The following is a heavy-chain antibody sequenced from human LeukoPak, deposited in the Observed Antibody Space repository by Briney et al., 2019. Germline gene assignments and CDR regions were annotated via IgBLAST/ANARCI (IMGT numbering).Heavy chain of an antibody. Sequence: GASVKVSCKASGYTFTGYYMHWGRQAPGQGLEWMGWINPNSGGTNYAQKFQGRVTMTRDTSISTAYMELSRLRSDDTAVYYCARGGVSSSWYETDYYYYYGMDVWGQGTTVTVSS. D-gene: IGHD6-13*01. CDR2: INPNSGGT. CDR1: GYTFTGYY. J-gene: IGHJ6*02. V-gene: IGHV1-2*02. CDR3: ARGGVSSSWYETDYYYYYGMDV.